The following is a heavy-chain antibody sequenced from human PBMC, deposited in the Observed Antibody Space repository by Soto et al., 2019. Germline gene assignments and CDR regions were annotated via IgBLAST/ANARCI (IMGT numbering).Heavy chain of an antibody. J-gene: IGHJ5*02. V-gene: IGHV4-59*01. D-gene: IGHD6-6*01. CDR3: ARGGLAARKGRWFDP. CDR1: PDSISSYY. CDR2: IHYSGST. Sequence: SETLSRTCTVSPDSISSYYWGWIRQPPGKGLEWIGYIHYSGSTNYNPSLKSRVTISVDTPKNQFSLKVNSMTAADTAVYYCARGGLAARKGRWFDPWGQGTLVTVSS.